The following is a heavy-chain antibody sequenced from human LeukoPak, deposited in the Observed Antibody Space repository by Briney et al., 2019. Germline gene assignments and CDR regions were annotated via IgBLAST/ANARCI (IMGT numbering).Heavy chain of an antibody. CDR2: ISSSSSYI. D-gene: IGHD6-6*01. J-gene: IGHJ4*02. CDR1: GFTFSSYS. CDR3: ARHDEYSSSFDY. Sequence: GGSLRLSCAASGFTFSSYSMNWVRQAPGEGLEWVSSISSSSSYIYYADSVKGRFTISRDNAKNSLYLQMNSLRAEDTAVYYCARHDEYSSSFDYWGQGTLVTVSS. V-gene: IGHV3-21*01.